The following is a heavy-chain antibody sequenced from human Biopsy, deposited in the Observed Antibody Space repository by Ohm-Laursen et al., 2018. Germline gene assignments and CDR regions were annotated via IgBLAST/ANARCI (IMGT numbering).Heavy chain of an antibody. CDR3: ARDTRWSPYSMDV. CDR1: GFSFSVYH. D-gene: IGHD4-23*01. CDR2: VSGGGTI. Sequence: SLRLSCTASGFSFSVYHLRWICLAQGRGLERVSYVSGGGTIYYGDSMKGRVTISRDNAKNSLYLQMHSLSAEDTAVYYCARDTRWSPYSMDVWGQGTTVTVSS. V-gene: IGHV3-11*01. J-gene: IGHJ6*02.